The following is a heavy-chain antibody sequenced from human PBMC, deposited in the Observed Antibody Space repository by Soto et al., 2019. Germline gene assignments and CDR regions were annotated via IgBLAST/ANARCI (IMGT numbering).Heavy chain of an antibody. CDR3: AREGGYYYDSSGYDDAFDI. D-gene: IGHD3-22*01. V-gene: IGHV4-31*03. CDR1: GGSISSGGYY. CDR2: IYYSGST. Sequence: QVQLQESGPGLVKPSQTLSLTCTVSGGSISSGGYYWSWIRQHPGKGLEWIGYIYYSGSTYYNPPLKSRVTISVDTSKNQFSLKLSSVTAADTAVYYCAREGGYYYDSSGYDDAFDIWGQGTMVTVSS. J-gene: IGHJ3*02.